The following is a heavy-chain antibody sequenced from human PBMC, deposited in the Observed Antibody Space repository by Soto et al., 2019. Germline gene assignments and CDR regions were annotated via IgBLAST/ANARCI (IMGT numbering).Heavy chain of an antibody. J-gene: IGHJ6*02. CDR3: ASSLGSQVVPAAAYYYYYGMDV. CDR2: INPSGGST. V-gene: IGHV1-46*01. Sequence: GASVKVSCKASGYTFASYYMHWVRRAPGQGLEWMGIINPSGGSTSYAQKFQGRVTMTRDTSTSTVYMELSSLRSEDTAVYYCASSLGSQVVPAAAYYYYYGMDVWGQGTTVTVSS. CDR1: GYTFASYY. D-gene: IGHD2-2*01.